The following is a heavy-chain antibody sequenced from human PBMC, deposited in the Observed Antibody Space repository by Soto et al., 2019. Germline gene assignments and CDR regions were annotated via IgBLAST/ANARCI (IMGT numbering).Heavy chain of an antibody. Sequence: PSETLSLTCTVSGCSISSSSYYWGWIRQPPGKGLEWIGSIYYSGSTYYNPSLKSRLTLFVGTSKNQFSLKLSSVTAADTAVYYCVRHAQWIIRAYWGQGSLVTVSS. D-gene: IGHD5-12*01. V-gene: IGHV4-39*01. J-gene: IGHJ4*02. CDR3: VRHAQWIIRAY. CDR2: IYYSGST. CDR1: GCSISSSSYY.